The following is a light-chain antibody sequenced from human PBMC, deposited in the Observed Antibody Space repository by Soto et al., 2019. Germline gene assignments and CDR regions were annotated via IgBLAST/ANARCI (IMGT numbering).Light chain of an antibody. CDR2: GAS. Sequence: EIVLTQSPGTLSLSPGERATLSCRASQSVSSSYLAWYQQKPGQAPRLLIYGASSRATGIADRFIGSGSGTDCTLTISRLEPEDFSVNYCQQYGSSPDTFGQGTKLEIK. CDR3: QQYGSSPDT. V-gene: IGKV3-20*01. J-gene: IGKJ2*01. CDR1: QSVSSSY.